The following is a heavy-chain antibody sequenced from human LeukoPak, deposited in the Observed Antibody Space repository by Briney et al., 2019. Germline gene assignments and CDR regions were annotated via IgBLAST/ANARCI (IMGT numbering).Heavy chain of an antibody. V-gene: IGHV4-39*07. CDR2: IYYSGST. J-gene: IGHJ4*02. D-gene: IGHD6-13*01. Sequence: SETLSLTCTVSGGSISSSSYYWGWIRQPPGKGLEWIGSIYYSGSTYYNPSLKSRVTISVDTSKNQFSLKLSSVTAADTAVYYCARGSQQLVAPFDYWGQGTLVTVSS. CDR1: GGSISSSSYY. CDR3: ARGSQQLVAPFDY.